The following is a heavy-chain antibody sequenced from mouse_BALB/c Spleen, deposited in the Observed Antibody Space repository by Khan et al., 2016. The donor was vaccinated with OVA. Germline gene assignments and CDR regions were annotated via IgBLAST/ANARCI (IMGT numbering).Heavy chain of an antibody. Sequence: EVQLQESGPELGKPGASVKMSCKPSGYIFTNYVLHWVKQKPGQGLEWIGYINPYNGGTKYNEKFKAKATLASDKSSITAYLELSSLTSEDSAVYYCARGNWQSYYFDYGGQGTTLTLSS. J-gene: IGHJ2*01. CDR1: GYIFTNYV. V-gene: IGHV1S136*01. CDR3: ARGNWQSYYFDY. CDR2: INPYNGGT. D-gene: IGHD4-1*01.